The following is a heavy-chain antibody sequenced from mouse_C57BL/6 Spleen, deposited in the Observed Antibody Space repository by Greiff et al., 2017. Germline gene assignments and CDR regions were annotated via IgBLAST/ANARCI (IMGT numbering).Heavy chain of an antibody. D-gene: IGHD2-1*01. CDR2: ISDGGSYT. V-gene: IGHV5-4*01. J-gene: IGHJ2*01. CDR1: GFTFSSYA. Sequence: EVHLVESGGGLVKPGGSLKLSCAASGFTFSSYAMSWVRQTPEKRLEWVATISDGGSYTYYPDNVKGRFTISRDNAKNNLYLQMSHLKSEDTAMYYCAREDGNYFDYWGQGTTLTVSS. CDR3: AREDGNYFDY.